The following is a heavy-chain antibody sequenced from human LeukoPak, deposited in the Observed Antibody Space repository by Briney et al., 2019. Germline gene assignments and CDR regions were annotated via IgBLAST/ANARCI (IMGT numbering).Heavy chain of an antibody. CDR3: AKDLSSAIDY. CDR2: ISWNSGSI. Sequence: GGSLRLSCAASGFSFSSYAMHWVRQAPGKGLEWVSGISWNSGSIGYADSVKGRFTISRDNAKNSLYLQMNSLRAEDTALYYCAKDLSSAIDYWGQGTLVTVSS. CDR1: GFSFSSYA. J-gene: IGHJ4*02. V-gene: IGHV3-9*01. D-gene: IGHD2-2*01.